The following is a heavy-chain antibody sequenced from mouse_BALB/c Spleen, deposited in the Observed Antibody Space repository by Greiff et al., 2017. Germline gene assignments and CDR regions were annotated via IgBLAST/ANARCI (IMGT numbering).Heavy chain of an antibody. V-gene: IGHV3-1*02. D-gene: IGHD2-2*01. CDR3: ASNLNGYDVGAY. CDR2: IHYSGST. CDR1: GFSITSCYS. Sequence: EVQLQESGPDLVKPSQSLSLTCTVTGFSITSCYSWYWIRQLPGNKLEWMGYIHYSGSTYYNPSLKSRIFITRDTSKNQFFLQLNSVTTEDTATYYDASNLNGYDVGAYWGQGTLVTVSA. J-gene: IGHJ3*01.